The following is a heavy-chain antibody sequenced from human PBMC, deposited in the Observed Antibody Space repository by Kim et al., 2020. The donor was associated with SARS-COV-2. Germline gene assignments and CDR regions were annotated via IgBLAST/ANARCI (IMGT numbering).Heavy chain of an antibody. J-gene: IGHJ6*02. CDR1: GFTFNDYW. Sequence: GGSLRLSCAASGFTFNDYWINWVRQAPGKGLVWVSRISSDGSSTNYADSVKGRFTMSRDNAENTVYLQMNSLRAEDTDVYYCARGFFRNGFDVWGQGTTVTVSS. V-gene: IGHV3-74*01. D-gene: IGHD3-3*01. CDR2: ISSDGSST. CDR3: ARGFFRNGFDV.